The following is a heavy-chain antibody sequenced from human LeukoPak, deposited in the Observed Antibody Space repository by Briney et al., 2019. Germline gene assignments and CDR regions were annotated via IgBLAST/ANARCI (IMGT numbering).Heavy chain of an antibody. CDR1: GGSFSGYY. V-gene: IGHV4-34*01. D-gene: IGHD3-10*01. J-gene: IGHJ3*02. Sequence: PSETLSLTCAVYGGSFSGYYWSWIRQPPGKGLEWIGSIYYSGSTYYNPSLKSRVTISVDTSKNQFSLKLSSVTAADTAVYYCARHGHYYDIWGQGTMVTVSS. CDR2: IYYSGST. CDR3: ARHGHYYDI.